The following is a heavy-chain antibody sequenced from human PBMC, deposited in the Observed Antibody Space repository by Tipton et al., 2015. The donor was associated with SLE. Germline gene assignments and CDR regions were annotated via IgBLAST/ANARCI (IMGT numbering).Heavy chain of an antibody. J-gene: IGHJ2*01. CDR1: GFTFSSHD. D-gene: IGHD1-26*01. CDR2: IDIAGDT. Sequence: SGFTFSSHDMHWVRQATGKGLEWVSAIDIAGDTYYSGSVKGRFTISRENAKSSFYLQMSSRRAEDTAVYYCTREPNRVGYWCFDLWGRGTLVTVSS. V-gene: IGHV3-13*01. CDR3: TREPNRVGYWCFDL.